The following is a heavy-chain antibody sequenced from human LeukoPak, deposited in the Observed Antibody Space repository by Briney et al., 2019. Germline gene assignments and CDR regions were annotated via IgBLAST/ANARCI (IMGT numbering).Heavy chain of an antibody. J-gene: IGHJ5*01. V-gene: IGHV4-59*01. CDR1: GGSISSYY. CDR2: IYYSGST. D-gene: IGHD2-2*01. Sequence: PSETLSLTCTVSGGSISSYYWSWIRQPPGKGLEWIGYIYYSGSTNYNPSLKSRVTISVDTSKNQFSLKLSSVTAADTAVYYCARAGGGYCGSTSCSSGYWFDSWGQGTLITVSS. CDR3: ARAGGGYCGSTSCSSGYWFDS.